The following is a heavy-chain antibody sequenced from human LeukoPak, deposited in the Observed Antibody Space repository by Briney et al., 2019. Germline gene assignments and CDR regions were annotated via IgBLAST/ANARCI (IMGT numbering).Heavy chain of an antibody. CDR2: IIPIFGTA. D-gene: IGHD6-19*01. CDR3: ARAIPHIAVAGTVDY. CDR1: GGTFSSYA. Sequence: SVKVSCKASGGTFSSYAISWVRQAPGQGLEWMGGIIPIFGTANYAQKFQGRVTITADKSTSTAYMELSSLRSEDTAVYYCARAIPHIAVAGTVDYWGQGTLVTVSS. V-gene: IGHV1-69*06. J-gene: IGHJ4*02.